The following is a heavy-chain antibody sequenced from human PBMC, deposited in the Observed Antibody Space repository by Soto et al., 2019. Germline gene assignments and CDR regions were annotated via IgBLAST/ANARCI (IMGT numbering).Heavy chain of an antibody. CDR1: GFTFSSYS. V-gene: IGHV3-48*02. Sequence: EVQRVESGGGLAQPGGSLRLSCAASGFTFSSYSVNWVRQAPGKGLEWVSNIWSASNINCADSVKGRFTVSRDNAKNSMSLQMNGLRDEHTAVYYCVRDYSFGFDYWGQGIVVTVSS. D-gene: IGHD6-13*01. J-gene: IGHJ4*02. CDR3: VRDYSFGFDY. CDR2: IWSASNI.